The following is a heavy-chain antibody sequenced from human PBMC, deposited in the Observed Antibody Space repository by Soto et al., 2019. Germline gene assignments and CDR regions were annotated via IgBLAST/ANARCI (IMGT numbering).Heavy chain of an antibody. V-gene: IGHV4-59*01. CDR1: GGSISSYY. Sequence: SETLSLTGTGSGGSISSYYWSWIRQPPGKGLEWIGYIYYSGSTNYNPSLKSRVTISVDTSKNQFSLKLSSVTAADTAVYYCARQGFFAYRGRGILVTVSS. J-gene: IGHJ4*02. CDR2: IYYSGST. CDR3: ARQGFFAY.